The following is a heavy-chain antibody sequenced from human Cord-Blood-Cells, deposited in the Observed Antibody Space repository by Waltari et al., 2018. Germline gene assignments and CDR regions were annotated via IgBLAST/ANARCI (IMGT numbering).Heavy chain of an antibody. J-gene: IGHJ6*03. CDR1: GGSISRSSYY. D-gene: IGHD6-19*01. CDR2: IYYSGST. V-gene: IGHV4-39*07. Sequence: QLQLQESGPGLVKPSETLSLTCTVSGGSISRSSYYWGWIRQPPGKGLEWIGSIYYSGSTYYNPSLKSRVTISVDTSKNQFSLKLSSVTAADTAVYYCAILPRIAVAGTDYYYYMDVWGKGTTVTVSS. CDR3: AILPRIAVAGTDYYYYMDV.